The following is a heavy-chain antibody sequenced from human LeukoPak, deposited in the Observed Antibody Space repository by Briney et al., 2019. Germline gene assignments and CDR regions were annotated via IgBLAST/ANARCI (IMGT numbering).Heavy chain of an antibody. CDR2: ISGSGGST. J-gene: IGHJ4*02. D-gene: IGHD4-11*01. CDR3: ASDPQGYSDYLNY. V-gene: IGHV3-23*01. Sequence: GGSLRLSCAASGFTFSIFAMSWVRQAPGKGLEWVSTISGSGGSTHYADSVKGRFTISRDNAKNSLYLQMNSLRAEDTAVYYCASDPQGYSDYLNYWGQGTLVTVSS. CDR1: GFTFSIFA.